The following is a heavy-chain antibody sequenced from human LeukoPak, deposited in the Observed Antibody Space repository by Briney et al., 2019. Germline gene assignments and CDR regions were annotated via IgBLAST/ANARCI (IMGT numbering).Heavy chain of an antibody. CDR3: ARLGGFSGYDVGAFDY. Sequence: GESLKISCKGSGYSFTSYWISWVRQMPGKGLEWMGRIDPSGSYSDFSPSFQGHVTISADKSITTAYLQWSSLKASDTAMYYCARLGGFSGYDVGAFDYWGPGTLVTVSS. D-gene: IGHD5-12*01. J-gene: IGHJ4*02. V-gene: IGHV5-10-1*01. CDR1: GYSFTSYW. CDR2: IDPSGSYS.